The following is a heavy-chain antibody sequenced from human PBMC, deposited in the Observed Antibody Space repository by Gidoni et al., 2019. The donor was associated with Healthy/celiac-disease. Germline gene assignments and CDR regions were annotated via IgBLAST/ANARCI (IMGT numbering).Heavy chain of an antibody. CDR3: ARGGHYGGNSPTPLGAYYYYGMDV. CDR1: GGSFSGYY. J-gene: IGHJ6*02. V-gene: IGHV4-34*01. D-gene: IGHD4-17*01. CDR2: INHSGST. Sequence: QVQLQQWGAGLLKPSETLSLTCAVYGGSFSGYYWSWIRQHPGKGLEWIGEINHSGSTNYTPSLKSRVTISVDTSKNQFSLKLSSVTAADTAVYYCARGGHYGGNSPTPLGAYYYYGMDVWGQGTTVTVSS.